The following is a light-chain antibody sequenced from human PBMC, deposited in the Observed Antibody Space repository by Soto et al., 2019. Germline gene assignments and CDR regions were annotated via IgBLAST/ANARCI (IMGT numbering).Light chain of an antibody. Sequence: EIVLTQSPGTLSLSPGERTTLSCRAGQSISSSYLAWYQQKPGQDPXLLIYGASNRATGIPDRLSGSGSGTEFTLTISRLEPEDFAVYYCQHYGSSGTFGQGTKVDIK. CDR3: QHYGSSGT. V-gene: IGKV3-20*01. CDR2: GAS. CDR1: QSISSSY. J-gene: IGKJ1*01.